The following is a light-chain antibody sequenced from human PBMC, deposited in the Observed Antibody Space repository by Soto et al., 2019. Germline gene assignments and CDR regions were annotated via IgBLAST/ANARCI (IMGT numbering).Light chain of an antibody. Sequence: ILFTQSPGTLSLSPGETATLSCRASQTVSNSFLGWYQQRPGKAPRLLMIATSKKAPGIPDRLSGSGSGTDFTLTISRLEPEDFAVYYCQEYGNSRTFGQGTKVDIK. J-gene: IGKJ1*01. CDR3: QEYGNSRT. CDR1: QTVSNSF. CDR2: ATS. V-gene: IGKV3-20*01.